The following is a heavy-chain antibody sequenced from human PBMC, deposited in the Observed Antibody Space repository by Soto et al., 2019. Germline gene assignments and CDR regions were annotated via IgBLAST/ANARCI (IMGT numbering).Heavy chain of an antibody. J-gene: IGHJ4*02. Sequence: PSETLSLTCAVYGGSFSGYYWSWVRQPPGKGLEWIGEINHSGSANYNPSLKSRVTISVDTSKSQFSLKLSSVTAADTAVYYCARTASIAARHPFRWGQGTLVTVSS. CDR1: GGSFSGYY. V-gene: IGHV4-34*01. CDR2: INHSGSA. D-gene: IGHD6-6*01. CDR3: ARTASIAARHPFR.